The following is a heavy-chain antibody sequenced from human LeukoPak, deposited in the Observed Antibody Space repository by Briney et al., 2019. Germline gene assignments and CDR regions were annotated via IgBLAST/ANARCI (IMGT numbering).Heavy chain of an antibody. CDR1: GFTFSSYA. D-gene: IGHD3-22*01. CDR3: ATEGSVNYYYDISGYYNH. CDR2: ISYDGSNK. Sequence: GGSLRLSCAASGFTFSSYAMHWVRQAPGKGLEWVAVISYDGSNKYYAGSVKGRFTISRDNSKSTLFLQMNSLRVEDTAVYYCATEGSVNYYYDISGYYNHWGQGTLVTVSS. J-gene: IGHJ4*02. V-gene: IGHV3-30-3*01.